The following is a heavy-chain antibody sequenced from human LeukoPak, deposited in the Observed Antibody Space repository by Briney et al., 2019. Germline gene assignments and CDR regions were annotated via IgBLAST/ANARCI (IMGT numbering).Heavy chain of an antibody. CDR3: ARAVAHTRNAFDI. V-gene: IGHV3-74*01. CDR1: GFTFSSFW. D-gene: IGHD6-19*01. CDR2: LNSDGSST. J-gene: IGHJ3*02. Sequence: GGSLRLSCAASGFTFSSFWMHWVRQAPGKGLVWVSRLNSDGSSTYYADSVKGRFTISRDNAKNTLFLQMNSLRAEDTAVYYCARAVAHTRNAFDIWGQGTMVTVSS.